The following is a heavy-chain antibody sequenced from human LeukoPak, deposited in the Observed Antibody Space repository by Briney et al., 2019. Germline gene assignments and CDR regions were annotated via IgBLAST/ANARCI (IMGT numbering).Heavy chain of an antibody. CDR1: GFTLTNNW. D-gene: IGHD1-14*01. J-gene: IGHJ3*01. Sequence: GGPLRLSCTASGFTLTNNWMHWVRQVPGKGLEWVSRVNTYGTNTNYADSVRGRFTISRDNAKNTLYLQMDSLRAEDSAIYYCAREFSPEDAFDLWGQGTRVTVSS. CDR2: VNTYGTNT. CDR3: AREFSPEDAFDL. V-gene: IGHV3-74*01.